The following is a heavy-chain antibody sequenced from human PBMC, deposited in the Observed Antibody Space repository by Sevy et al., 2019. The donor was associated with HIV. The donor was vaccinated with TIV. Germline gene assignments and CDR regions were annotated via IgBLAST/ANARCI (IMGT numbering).Heavy chain of an antibody. CDR2: INPNSGDT. D-gene: IGHD3-3*01. J-gene: IGHJ3*01. V-gene: IGHV1-2*02. Sequence: ASVKVSCKASGNSFTVYYFHWVRQAPGQGLEWMGWINPNSGDTLYAQRFQGRVTMTTDASINAAYMELSRLTSDDTAVYYCARSITIFGVAPVGVWGQGTMVTVSS. CDR1: GNSFTVYY. CDR3: ARSITIFGVAPVGV.